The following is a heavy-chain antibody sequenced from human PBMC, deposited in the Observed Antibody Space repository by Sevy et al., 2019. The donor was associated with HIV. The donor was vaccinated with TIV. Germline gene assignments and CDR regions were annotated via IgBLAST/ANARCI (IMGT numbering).Heavy chain of an antibody. Sequence: GGSLRLSCAASGFTFSTSTMNWVRRAPGKGLEWVSLMTSSGSYILYADSVKGRFTISRDNAENSVFLQMNSLRVEDTAVYYCVRDGWNYWGQGTLVTVSS. J-gene: IGHJ4*02. V-gene: IGHV3-21*01. CDR2: MTSSGSYI. CDR1: GFTFSTST. D-gene: IGHD2-15*01. CDR3: VRDGWNY.